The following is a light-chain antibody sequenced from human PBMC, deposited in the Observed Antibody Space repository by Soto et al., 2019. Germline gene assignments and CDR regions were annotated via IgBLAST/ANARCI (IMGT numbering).Light chain of an antibody. V-gene: IGKV3-11*01. J-gene: IGKJ5*01. Sequence: IVMTHSPATLSVSPWQRSTLSFSSSESVSSYLAWYQQKPGQAPRRLIYDSSTRATGIPARFSGSGSGTDFTLTISSLEPEDSAIYYCQQRNIWPPVTFGQGTRLEIK. CDR1: ESVSSY. CDR2: DSS. CDR3: QQRNIWPPVT.